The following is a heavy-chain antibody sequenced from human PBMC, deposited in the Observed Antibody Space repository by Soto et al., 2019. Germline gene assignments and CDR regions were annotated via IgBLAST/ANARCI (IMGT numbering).Heavy chain of an antibody. V-gene: IGHV6-1*01. CDR1: GDSVSSNSAA. CDR3: ARDLGYCSSTSCYTDYYYYGMDV. D-gene: IGHD2-2*02. CDR2: TYYRSKWYN. Sequence: SQTLSLTCAISGDSVSSNSAALNLIMQSPSRGLEWLGRTYYRSKWYNDYAVSVKSRITINPDTSKNQFSLQLNSVTPEDTAVYYCARDLGYCSSTSCYTDYYYYGMDVWGQGTTVTVSS. J-gene: IGHJ6*02.